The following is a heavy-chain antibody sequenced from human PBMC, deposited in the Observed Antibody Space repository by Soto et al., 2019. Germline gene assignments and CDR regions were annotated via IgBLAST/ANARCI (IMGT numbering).Heavy chain of an antibody. J-gene: IGHJ4*02. CDR1: GFTFSSYG. V-gene: IGHV3-30*18. CDR3: AKEVATINYYFDY. D-gene: IGHD5-12*01. CDR2: ISYDGSNK. Sequence: PGGSLRLSCAASGFTFSSYGMHWVRQAPGKGLEWVAVISYDGSNKYYADSVKGRFTISRDNSKNTLYLQMNSLRAEDTAVYYCAKEVATINYYFDYWGQGTLVTVSS.